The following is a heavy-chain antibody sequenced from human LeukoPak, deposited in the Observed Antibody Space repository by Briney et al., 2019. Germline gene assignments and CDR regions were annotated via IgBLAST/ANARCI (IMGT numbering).Heavy chain of an antibody. Sequence: SETLSLTCTVSGGSISSSSYYWGWIRQPPGKGLEWIGSIYYSGSTYYNPSLKSRVTISVDTSKNQFSLKLSSVTAADTAVHYCARLPSTGINSSPFYYFDYWGQGTLVTVSS. CDR3: ARLPSTGINSSPFYYFDY. J-gene: IGHJ4*02. CDR2: IYYSGST. D-gene: IGHD2/OR15-2a*01. V-gene: IGHV4-39*01. CDR1: GGSISSSSYY.